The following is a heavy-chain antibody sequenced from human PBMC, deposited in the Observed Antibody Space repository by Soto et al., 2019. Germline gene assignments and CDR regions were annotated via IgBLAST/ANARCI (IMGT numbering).Heavy chain of an antibody. J-gene: IGHJ6*02. V-gene: IGHV5-51*01. D-gene: IGHD6-13*01. CDR1: GYSFTSYW. CDR2: IYPGDSDT. Sequence: GESLKISCKGSGYSFTSYWIGWVRQMPGKGLEWMGIIYPGDSDTRYSPSFQGQVTISPDKSISTAYIDWSSLQASDTVMYYGARHVSSSSSGYYYYYGRDVWGQGTTVTVS. CDR3: ARHVSSSSSGYYYYYGRDV.